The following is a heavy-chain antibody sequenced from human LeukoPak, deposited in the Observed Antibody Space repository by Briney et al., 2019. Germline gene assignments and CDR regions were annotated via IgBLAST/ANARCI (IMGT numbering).Heavy chain of an antibody. CDR1: GYSISSGYY. V-gene: IGHV4-38-2*02. Sequence: KPSETLSLTCTVSGYSISSGYYWGWIRQPPGKGLEWIGEINHSGSTNYNPSLKSRVTISVDTSKNQFSLKLSSVTAADTAVYYCARHPYYGSGSSIDYWGQGTLVTVSS. D-gene: IGHD3-10*01. CDR3: ARHPYYGSGSSIDY. CDR2: INHSGST. J-gene: IGHJ4*02.